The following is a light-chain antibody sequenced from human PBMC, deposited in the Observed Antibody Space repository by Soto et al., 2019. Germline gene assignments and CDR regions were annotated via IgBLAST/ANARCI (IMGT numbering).Light chain of an antibody. V-gene: IGLV4-60*02. J-gene: IGLJ3*02. Sequence: QSVLTQSSPASASLGSSVNLTCTLSSGHSSYIIAWHQQQPGKAPRYLMKLEGSGSYNKGSGVPDRFSGSSSGADRYLIISNLQFEDEADYYCETWDSNIHWVFGGGTKLTVL. CDR1: SGHSSYI. CDR2: LEGSGSY. CDR3: ETWDSNIHWV.